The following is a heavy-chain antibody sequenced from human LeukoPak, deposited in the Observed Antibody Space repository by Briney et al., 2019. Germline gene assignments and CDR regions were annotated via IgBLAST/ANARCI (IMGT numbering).Heavy chain of an antibody. J-gene: IGHJ4*02. V-gene: IGHV4-59*01. CDR3: ARGPLYYYDSSGVFDY. CDR1: GGSISSYY. D-gene: IGHD3-22*01. Sequence: SETLSLTCTVSGGSISSYYWSWIRQPPGKGLEWIGYIYYSGSTNYNPSLKSRVTISVDTSKNQFSLKLSSVTAADTAVYYCARGPLYYYDSSGVFDYWGQGTLVTVSS. CDR2: IYYSGST.